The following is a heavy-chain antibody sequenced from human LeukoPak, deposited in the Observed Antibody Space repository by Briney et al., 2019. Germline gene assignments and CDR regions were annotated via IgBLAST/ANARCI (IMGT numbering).Heavy chain of an antibody. CDR3: ARRLLWFGEDYYYYYMDV. CDR2: IKQDGSEK. CDR1: GFTFSSYW. D-gene: IGHD3-10*01. J-gene: IGHJ6*03. Sequence: GGSLRLSCTASGFTFSSYWMSWVRQAPGKGLEWVANIKQDGSEKYYVDSVKGRFTISRDNAKNSLYLQMNSLRAEDTAVYYCARRLLWFGEDYYYYYMDVWGKGTTVTVSS. V-gene: IGHV3-7*01.